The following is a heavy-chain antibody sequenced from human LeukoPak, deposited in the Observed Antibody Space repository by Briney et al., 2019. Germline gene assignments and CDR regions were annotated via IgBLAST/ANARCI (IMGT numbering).Heavy chain of an antibody. CDR3: ARYEVGANLDY. CDR2: IYYSGST. J-gene: IGHJ4*02. V-gene: IGHV4-39*01. D-gene: IGHD1-26*01. Sequence: SETLSLTCTVSGGSISSSSYYWGWIRQPPGKGLEWIGSIYYSGSTYYNPSLKSRVTISVDTSKNQFSLKLSSVTAADTAVYYCARYEVGANLDYWGQGTLVTVSS. CDR1: GGSISSSSYY.